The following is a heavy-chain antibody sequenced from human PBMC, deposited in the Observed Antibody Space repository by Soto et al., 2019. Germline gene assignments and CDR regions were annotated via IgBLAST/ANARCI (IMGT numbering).Heavy chain of an antibody. V-gene: IGHV3-23*01. D-gene: IGHD3-3*01. J-gene: IGHJ6*02. Sequence: GGSLRLSCAASGFTFSSYAMSWVRQAPGKGLEWVSAISGSGGSTYYADSVKGRFTISRDNSKNTLYLQMNSLRAEDTAVYYCAKFPTIFGVVISERSYGMDVWGQGTTVTVSS. CDR2: ISGSGGST. CDR3: AKFPTIFGVVISERSYGMDV. CDR1: GFTFSSYA.